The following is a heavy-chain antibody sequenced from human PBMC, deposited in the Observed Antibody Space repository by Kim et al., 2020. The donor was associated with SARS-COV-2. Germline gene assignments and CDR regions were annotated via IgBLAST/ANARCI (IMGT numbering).Heavy chain of an antibody. CDR2: LSDSGGDT. J-gene: IGHJ2*01. CDR1: GFTFSSFA. CDR3: AKKGIPVRGQWYFDL. D-gene: IGHD6-19*01. Sequence: GGSLRLSCAASGFTFSSFAMTWVRQAPGKGLEWVSILSDSGGDTLYADSVKGRFTIPRDNSKTTLYLQMNRLRAEDTAVYYCAKKGIPVRGQWYFDLWGRGTLVTVSS. V-gene: IGHV3-23*01.